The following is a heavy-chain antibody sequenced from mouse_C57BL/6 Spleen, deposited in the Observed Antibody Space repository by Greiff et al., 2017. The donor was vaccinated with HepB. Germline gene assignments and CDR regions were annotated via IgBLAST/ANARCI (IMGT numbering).Heavy chain of an antibody. Sequence: EVMLVESGGDLVKPGGSLKLSCAASGFTFSSYGMSWVRQTPDKRLEWVATISSGGSYTYYPDSVKGRFTISRDNAKNTLYLQMSSLKSEDTAMYYCARQRAAQATFDYWGQGTTLTVSS. CDR1: GFTFSSYG. D-gene: IGHD3-2*02. CDR3: ARQRAAQATFDY. J-gene: IGHJ2*01. V-gene: IGHV5-6*01. CDR2: ISSGGSYT.